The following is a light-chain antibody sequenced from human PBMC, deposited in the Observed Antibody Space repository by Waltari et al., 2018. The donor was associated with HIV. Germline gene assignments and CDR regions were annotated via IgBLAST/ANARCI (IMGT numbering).Light chain of an antibody. CDR2: EVS. CDR3: FSYAGSNVWL. J-gene: IGLJ2*01. Sequence: QSALTQPPSASGSPGQSVTISCAGTSSDIGLYNFVSWYQHHPGKAPKLMISEVSRRPAGFSDRFAGSKSGNTGSLTGSGRQAEDEAAYDCFSYAGSNVWLVGGGTKLTVL. CDR1: SSDIGLYNF. V-gene: IGLV2-8*01.